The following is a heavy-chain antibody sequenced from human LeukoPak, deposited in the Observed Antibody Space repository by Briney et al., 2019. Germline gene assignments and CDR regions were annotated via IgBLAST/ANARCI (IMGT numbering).Heavy chain of an antibody. CDR2: IYSGGST. CDR1: GLTFSSHW. D-gene: IGHD5-18*01. V-gene: IGHV3-53*01. CDR3: TAMAPQFDY. Sequence: GGSLRLSCAASGLTFSSHWMHWVRQAPGKGLEWVSVIYSGGSTYYADSVKGRFTISRDNSKNTLYLQMNSLRAEDTAVYYCTAMAPQFDYWGQGTLVTVSS. J-gene: IGHJ4*02.